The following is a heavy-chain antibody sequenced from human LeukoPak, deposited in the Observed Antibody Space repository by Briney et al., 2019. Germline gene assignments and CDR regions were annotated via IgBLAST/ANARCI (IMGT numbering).Heavy chain of an antibody. V-gene: IGHV4-39*07. CDR2: IYHSGST. CDR1: GGSISSSSYY. J-gene: IGHJ6*03. D-gene: IGHD3-3*01. Sequence: NSSETPSLTCTVSGGSISSSSYYWGWIRQPPGKGLEWIGSIYHSGSTYYNPSLKSRVTISVDTSKNQFSLKLSSVTAADTAVYYCAREAYYDFWSGYYDYYYYMDVWGKGTTVTVSS. CDR3: AREAYYDFWSGYYDYYYYMDV.